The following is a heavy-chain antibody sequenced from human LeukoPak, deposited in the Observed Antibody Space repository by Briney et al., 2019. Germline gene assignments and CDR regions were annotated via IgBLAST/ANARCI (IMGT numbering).Heavy chain of an antibody. CDR3: ARLDTIFGVVIIRYWYFDL. Sequence: SETLSLTCTVSGGPISSSSYYWGWIRQPPGKGLEWIGSIYYSGSTYYNPSLKSRVTISVDTSKNQFSLKLSSVTAADTAVYYCARLDTIFGVVIIRYWYFDLWGRGTLVTVSS. CDR1: GGPISSSSYY. D-gene: IGHD3-3*01. CDR2: IYYSGST. J-gene: IGHJ2*01. V-gene: IGHV4-39*01.